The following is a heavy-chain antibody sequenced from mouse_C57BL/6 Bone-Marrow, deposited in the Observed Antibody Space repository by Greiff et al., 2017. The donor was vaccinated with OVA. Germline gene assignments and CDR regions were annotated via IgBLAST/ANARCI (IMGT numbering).Heavy chain of an antibody. Sequence: EVQVVESEGGLVQPGSSMKLSCTASGFTFSDYYMAWVRQVPEKGLEWVANINYDGSSTYYLDSLKSRFIISRDNAKNILYLQMSSLKSEDTATYYCARARGAYYYGTYWYFDVWGTGTTVTVSS. D-gene: IGHD1-1*01. CDR2: INYDGSST. CDR1: GFTFSDYY. V-gene: IGHV5-16*01. J-gene: IGHJ1*03. CDR3: ARARGAYYYGTYWYFDV.